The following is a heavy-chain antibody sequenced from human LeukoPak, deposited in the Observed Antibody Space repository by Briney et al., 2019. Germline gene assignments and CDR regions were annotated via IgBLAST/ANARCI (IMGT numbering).Heavy chain of an antibody. D-gene: IGHD6-13*01. CDR2: INTNTGNP. CDR1: GYTFTSYA. J-gene: IGHJ4*02. V-gene: IGHV7-4-1*02. CDR3: ASGGWGYSSSFFGEIDY. Sequence: ASVKVSCKASGYTFTSYAMNWVRQAPGQGLEWMGWINTNTGNPAYAQGFTGRFVFSLDTSVSTAYLQISSLKAEDTAVYYCASGGWGYSSSFFGEIDYWGQGTLVTVSS.